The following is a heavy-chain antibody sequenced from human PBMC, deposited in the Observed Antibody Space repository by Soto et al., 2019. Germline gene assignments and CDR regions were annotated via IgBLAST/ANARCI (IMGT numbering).Heavy chain of an antibody. D-gene: IGHD6-13*01. CDR2: IHSSGST. J-gene: IGHJ5*02. CDR1: GVSMNSYH. Sequence: SETLSLTRTVSGVSMNSYHWSWIRQPAGKGLEWIGHIHSSGSTSYNPSLKSRVTMSVDTSKNQFSLRLMSLTAADTAVYYCARDQGVAAAGITWFDPWGQGSLVTVSS. V-gene: IGHV4-4*07. CDR3: ARDQGVAAAGITWFDP.